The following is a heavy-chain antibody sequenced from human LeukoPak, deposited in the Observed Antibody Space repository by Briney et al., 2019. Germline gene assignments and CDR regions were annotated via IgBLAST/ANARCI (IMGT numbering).Heavy chain of an antibody. CDR2: IHASGAT. V-gene: IGHV4-4*07. CDR1: GGSLSSYS. CDR3: ARGMFGALQFSATTCFDT. D-gene: IGHD3-16*01. Sequence: SETLSLTCSVSGGSLSSYSWSWIRQPPGKGLEWIGRIHASGATIYNPSLQSRISISVDTSNNHFSLHLTSVTAADTAVYSCARGMFGALQFSATTCFDTWGQGTLVT. J-gene: IGHJ5*02.